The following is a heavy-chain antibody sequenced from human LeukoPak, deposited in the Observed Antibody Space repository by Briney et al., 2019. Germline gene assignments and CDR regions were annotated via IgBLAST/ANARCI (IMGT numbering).Heavy chain of an antibody. CDR1: NYTFTSYG. CDR3: ARVLAVIVPATISLDF. V-gene: IGHV1-18*01. J-gene: IGHJ4*02. CDR2: ISVYNGNT. D-gene: IGHD2-2*01. Sequence: ASVKVSCKASNYTFTSYGISWVRQAPGQGLEWMGWISVYNGNTNYAQKPQGRVTMTTDSSTSTAYMELRSLRSDDTAVYYCARVLAVIVPATISLDFWGQGTLVTVSS.